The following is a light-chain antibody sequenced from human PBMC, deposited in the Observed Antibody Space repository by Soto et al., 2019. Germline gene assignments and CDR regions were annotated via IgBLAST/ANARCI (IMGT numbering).Light chain of an antibody. CDR2: KAS. J-gene: IGKJ4*01. Sequence: DSQMTQYPSTLSASVGDRVTITCRASQSISSWLAWYQQKPGKAPKLLISKASTLQSGVPPRFSGSGYGTEFTRTISSLQPDDFATYYCQQYERYPMTFGGGTKVEIK. CDR3: QQYERYPMT. CDR1: QSISSW. V-gene: IGKV1-5*03.